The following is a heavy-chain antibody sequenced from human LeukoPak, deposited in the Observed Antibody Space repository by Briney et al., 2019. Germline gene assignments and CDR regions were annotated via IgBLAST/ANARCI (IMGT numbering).Heavy chain of an antibody. V-gene: IGHV3-7*03. CDR2: IKRDGSEK. Sequence: GGSLRLSCAASGFTFSSYWMTWVRQAPGKGLEWVANIKRDGSEKHYVDSVKGRFTISRDNAKNSMFLQMNSLRAEDTAVYYCTTRVVVVAAGDYWGQGTLVTVSS. D-gene: IGHD2-15*01. CDR3: TTRVVVVAAGDY. CDR1: GFTFSSYW. J-gene: IGHJ4*02.